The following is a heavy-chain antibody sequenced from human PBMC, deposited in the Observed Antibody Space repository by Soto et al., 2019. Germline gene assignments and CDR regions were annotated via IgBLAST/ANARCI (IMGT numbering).Heavy chain of an antibody. CDR3: ARDAACSSTSCYSDYYYYYGTDV. D-gene: IGHD2-2*01. CDR2: ISAYNGNT. CDR1: GYTFTSYG. J-gene: IGHJ6*02. V-gene: IGHV1-18*01. Sequence: ASVKVSCKASGYTFTSYGISWVRQAPGQGLEWMGWISAYNGNTNYAQKLQGRVTMTTDTSTSTAYMELRSLRSDDTAVYYCARDAACSSTSCYSDYYYYYGTDVWGQGTTVTVSS.